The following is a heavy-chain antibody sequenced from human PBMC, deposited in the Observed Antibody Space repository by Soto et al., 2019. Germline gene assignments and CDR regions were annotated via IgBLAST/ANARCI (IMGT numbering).Heavy chain of an antibody. CDR1: GGSIDSSSFY. D-gene: IGHD6-6*01. J-gene: IGHJ4*02. Sequence: PSETLSLTCTVSGGSIDSSSFYWGWIRQPPGKGLEWIGSIYYSGRAYYNPSLRSRVTVSVDTSKNHFSLKLSSVTAADTAVYYCERTSRFDYWGQGTLVTVSS. CDR2: IYYSGRA. V-gene: IGHV4-39*02. CDR3: ERTSRFDY.